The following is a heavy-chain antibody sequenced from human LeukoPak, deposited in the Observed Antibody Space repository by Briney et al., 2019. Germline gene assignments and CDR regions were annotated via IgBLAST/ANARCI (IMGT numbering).Heavy chain of an antibody. CDR3: ARRAGAYSHPYDY. CDR2: ITSTSVST. D-gene: IGHD4/OR15-4a*01. Sequence: PGGSLRLSCATSAFTFNSYSMSWVRQAPGKGLEWVSSITSTSVSTYYADSVKGRFTISRDNSKNTLYLQMNSLRAEDTAVYYCARRAGAYSHPYDYWGQGTLVTVSS. CDR1: AFTFNSYS. V-gene: IGHV3-21*04. J-gene: IGHJ4*02.